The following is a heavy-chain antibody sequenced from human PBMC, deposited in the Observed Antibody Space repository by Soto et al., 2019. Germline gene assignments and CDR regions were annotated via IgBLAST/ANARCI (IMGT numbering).Heavy chain of an antibody. V-gene: IGHV4-34*01. CDR2: INHSGIT. D-gene: IGHD6-19*01. Sequence: SETLSLPCAVFGGSFRCYFWSWIRQPPGKGLEWLGEINHSGITDYNPSLKSRITISIDTSKKQFSLKLNSVTAADTAVYYCAIGPRMWLAGGGYWGQGTQVTVSS. CDR3: AIGPRMWLAGGGY. CDR1: GGSFRCYF. J-gene: IGHJ4*02.